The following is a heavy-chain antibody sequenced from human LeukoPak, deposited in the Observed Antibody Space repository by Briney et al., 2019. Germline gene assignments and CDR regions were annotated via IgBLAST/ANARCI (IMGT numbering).Heavy chain of an antibody. CDR1: GRSFSGYY. D-gene: IGHD4-23*01. Sequence: SETLSLTCAVYGRSFSGYYWRWIRQPSAKGLEWVGELNHSGSTNYNPSLKSRVTISVDTSKNQFSLKLSSVTAADTAVYYCARTRGGVVTRVRNYYYYYMDVWGKGTTVTISS. CDR2: LNHSGST. V-gene: IGHV4-34*01. CDR3: ARTRGGVVTRVRNYYYYYMDV. J-gene: IGHJ6*03.